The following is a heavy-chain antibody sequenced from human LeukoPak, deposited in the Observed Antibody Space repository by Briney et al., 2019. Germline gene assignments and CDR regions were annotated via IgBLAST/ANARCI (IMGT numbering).Heavy chain of an antibody. V-gene: IGHV4-30-2*01. CDR2: IYHSGST. J-gene: IGHJ4*02. CDR1: GGSISSGGYS. Sequence: PSETLSLTCAVSGGSISSGGYSWSWIRQPPGKGLEWIGYIYHSGSTYYNPSLKSRVTISVDRSKNQFSLKLSSVTAADTAVYYCARGRDRDGFDYWGQGTLVTVSS. CDR3: ARGRDRDGFDY.